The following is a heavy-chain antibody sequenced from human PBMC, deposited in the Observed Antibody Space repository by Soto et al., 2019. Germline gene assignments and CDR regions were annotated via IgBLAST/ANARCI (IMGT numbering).Heavy chain of an antibody. V-gene: IGHV1-69*13. Sequence: SVKVSCKASGGTFSSYAISWVRQAPGQGLEWMGGIIPIFGTANYAQKFQGRVTITADESTSTAYMELSSLRSEDTAVYYCATHAERARIVVVGPYYYYYGMDVWGQGTTVTVSS. CDR2: IIPIFGTA. CDR1: GGTFSSYA. CDR3: ATHAERARIVVVGPYYYYYGMDV. J-gene: IGHJ6*02. D-gene: IGHD3-22*01.